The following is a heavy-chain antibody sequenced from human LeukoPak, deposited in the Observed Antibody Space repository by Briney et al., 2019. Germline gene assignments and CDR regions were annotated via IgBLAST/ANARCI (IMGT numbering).Heavy chain of an antibody. CDR2: IKVDGSDK. CDR1: GFTFSAHW. J-gene: IGHJ4*02. D-gene: IGHD1-14*01. V-gene: IGHV3-7*01. Sequence: GSLRLSCAASGFTFSAHWMSWVRQAPGKGLEWVANIKVDGSDKNYVDSVKGRFTTSRDNTKNSLYLQMNSLRAEDTAVYYCSRGGRNLDYWGQGTLVTVSS. CDR3: SRGGRNLDY.